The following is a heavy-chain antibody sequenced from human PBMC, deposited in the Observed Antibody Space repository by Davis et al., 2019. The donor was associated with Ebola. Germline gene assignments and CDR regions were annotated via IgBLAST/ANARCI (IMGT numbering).Heavy chain of an antibody. J-gene: IGHJ6*03. CDR3: ARDHMGSRWSGYSYMDV. Sequence: SETLSLTCAVSGGSISSSNWWSWVRQPPGKGLEWIGEIYHSGSTNYNPSLKSRVTISVDKSKNQFSLKLSSVTAADTAVYYCARDHMGSRWSGYSYMDVWGKGTTVTVSS. CDR2: IYHSGST. CDR1: GGSISSSNW. D-gene: IGHD3-3*01. V-gene: IGHV4-4*02.